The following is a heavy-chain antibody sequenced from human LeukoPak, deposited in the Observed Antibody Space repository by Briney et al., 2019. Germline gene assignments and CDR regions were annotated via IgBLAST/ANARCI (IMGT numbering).Heavy chain of an antibody. Sequence: ASVKVSCKASGYTFTGYYMHWVRQAPGQGLEWMGWINPNSGGTNYAQKFQGRVTMTRDTSISTAYMELSRLRPDDTAVYYCAREGVSGDAFDIWGQGTMVTVSS. J-gene: IGHJ3*02. D-gene: IGHD2-8*01. V-gene: IGHV1-2*02. CDR2: INPNSGGT. CDR1: GYTFTGYY. CDR3: AREGVSGDAFDI.